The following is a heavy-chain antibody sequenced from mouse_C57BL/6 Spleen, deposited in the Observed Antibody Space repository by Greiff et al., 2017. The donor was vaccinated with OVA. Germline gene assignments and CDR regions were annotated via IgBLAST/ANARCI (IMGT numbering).Heavy chain of an antibody. D-gene: IGHD2-2*01. Sequence: EVKLVESGGGLVKPGGSLKLSCAASGFTFSDYGMHWVRQAPEKGLEWVAYISSGSSTIYYADTVKGRFTISRDNAKNTLFLQMTSLRSEDTAMYYCASFYYGYERALDYWGQGTTLTVSS. CDR3: ASFYYGYERALDY. CDR1: GFTFSDYG. CDR2: ISSGSSTI. V-gene: IGHV5-17*01. J-gene: IGHJ2*01.